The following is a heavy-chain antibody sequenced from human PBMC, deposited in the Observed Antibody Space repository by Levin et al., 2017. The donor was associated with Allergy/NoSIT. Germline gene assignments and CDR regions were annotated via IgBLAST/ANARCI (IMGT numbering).Heavy chain of an antibody. D-gene: IGHD4-17*01. CDR2: VSYDGSST. J-gene: IGHJ4*02. Sequence: GGSLRLSCAVSGLPFSSFAMHWVRQAPGKGLEWVALVSYDGSSTRYTDSVEDRFTVSRDNSQNTLYLQMNSLRVEDTAVYYCAREYTVTTVTKFDYWGQGALVTVSS. CDR3: AREYTVTTVTKFDY. CDR1: GLPFSSFA. V-gene: IGHV3-30-3*01.